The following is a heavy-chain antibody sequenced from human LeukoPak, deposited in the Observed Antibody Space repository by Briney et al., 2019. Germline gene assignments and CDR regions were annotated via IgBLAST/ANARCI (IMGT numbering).Heavy chain of an antibody. D-gene: IGHD3-10*01. CDR3: ARFLITMVRGVIINPLYGMDV. CDR1: GGSFSGYY. V-gene: IGHV4-34*01. J-gene: IGHJ6*02. Sequence: SETLSLTCAVYGGSFSGYYWSWIRQPPGKGLEWIGEINHSGSTNYNPSLKSRVTISVDTSKNQFSLKLSSVTAADTAVYYCARFLITMVRGVIINPLYGMDVWGQGTTVTVSS. CDR2: INHSGST.